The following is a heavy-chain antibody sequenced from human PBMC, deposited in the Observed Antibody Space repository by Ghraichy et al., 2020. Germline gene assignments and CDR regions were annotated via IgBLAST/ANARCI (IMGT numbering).Heavy chain of an antibody. CDR2: IYHSGST. J-gene: IGHJ1*01. CDR3: ARDRIACSSTTCYSLHFQH. Sequence: SETLSLTCTVSGYSISSGYYWGWIRQPPGKGLEWIGSIYHSGSTYYNPSLKSRVTISVDTSKNQFSLKLSSVTAADTAVYYCARDRIACSSTTCYSLHFQHWGQGTPVTVSS. V-gene: IGHV4-38-2*02. CDR1: GYSISSGYY. D-gene: IGHD2-2*02.